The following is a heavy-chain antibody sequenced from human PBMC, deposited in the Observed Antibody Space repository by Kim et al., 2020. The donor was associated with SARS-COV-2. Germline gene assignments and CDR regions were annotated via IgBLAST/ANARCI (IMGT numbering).Heavy chain of an antibody. J-gene: IGHJ2*01. CDR1: GGSISSYY. CDR2: IYTSGST. V-gene: IGHV4-4*07. D-gene: IGHD5-12*01. Sequence: SETLSLTCTVSGGSISSYYWSWIRQPAGKGLEWIGRIYTSGSTNYNPSLKSRVTMSVDTSKNQFSLKLSSVTAADTAVYYCARDGEMATIYDLVLNWYFDLWGRGTLVTVSS. CDR3: ARDGEMATIYDLVLNWYFDL.